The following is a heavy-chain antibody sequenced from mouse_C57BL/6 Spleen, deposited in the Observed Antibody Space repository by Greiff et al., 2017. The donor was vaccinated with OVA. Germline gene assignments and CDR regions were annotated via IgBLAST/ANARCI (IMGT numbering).Heavy chain of an antibody. D-gene: IGHD2-4*01. CDR3: ARDDYDGFAY. J-gene: IGHJ3*01. CDR2: INPNNGGT. Sequence: VQLKESGPELVKPGASVKLPCKASGYTFTDYYMDWVKQSHGKSLEWIGDINPNNGGTIYNQKFKGKATLTVDKSSSTAYMELRSLTSEDTAVYYCARDDYDGFAYWGQGTLVTVSA. V-gene: IGHV1-18*01. CDR1: GYTFTDYY.